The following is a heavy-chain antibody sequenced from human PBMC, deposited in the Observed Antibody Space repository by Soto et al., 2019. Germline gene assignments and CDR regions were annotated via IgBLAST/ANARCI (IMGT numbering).Heavy chain of an antibody. D-gene: IGHD6-6*01. V-gene: IGHV3-23*01. Sequence: EVQLLESGGGLVQPGGSLGLSCAASGFTFSSYAMSWVRQAPGKGLEWVSGISGSGGSTYYADSVKGRFTISRDNSKNTLYQQMNSLRAEDTAVYYCAKDSTAYSSSYDFDYWGQGTLVTVSS. CDR1: GFTFSSYA. CDR3: AKDSTAYSSSYDFDY. CDR2: ISGSGGST. J-gene: IGHJ4*02.